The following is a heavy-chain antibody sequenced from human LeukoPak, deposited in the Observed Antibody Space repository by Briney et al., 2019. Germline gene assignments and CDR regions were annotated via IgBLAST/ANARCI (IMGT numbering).Heavy chain of an antibody. Sequence: GGSLRLSCAASGFTFSSYRMNWVRQDPGKGLEWVSSISSSSSYIYYADSVKGRFTISRDNAKNTLYLQMNSLRAEDTAVYYCARSRPLEYWGQGTLVTVSS. V-gene: IGHV3-21*01. CDR2: ISSSSSYI. CDR3: ARSRPLEY. D-gene: IGHD1-1*01. CDR1: GFTFSSYR. J-gene: IGHJ4*02.